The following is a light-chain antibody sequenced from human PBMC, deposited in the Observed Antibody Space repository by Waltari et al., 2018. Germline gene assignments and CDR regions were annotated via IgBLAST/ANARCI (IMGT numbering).Light chain of an antibody. J-gene: IGKJ1*01. Sequence: DIQMTQSPSTLSASVGDRVTITCRASQSLSSWVSWYQQKPGKAHKLLIYKASSLESWGPSRFSGSGSGTEFTLTISSLQPDEFATDYCQQYNSYGTFGQGTKVEIK. V-gene: IGKV1-5*03. CDR2: KAS. CDR3: QQYNSYGT. CDR1: QSLSSW.